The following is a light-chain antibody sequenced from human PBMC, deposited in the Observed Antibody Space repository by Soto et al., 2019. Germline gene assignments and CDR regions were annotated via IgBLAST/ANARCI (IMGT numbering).Light chain of an antibody. CDR1: SSDIGGFDY. CDR3: SSYTSSNTLV. CDR2: DVT. J-gene: IGLJ1*01. Sequence: QSALTQPPSASGSPGQSVTISCTGTSSDIGGFDYVSWYQQHPNKAPKLMIFDVTTRPSGVPDRFSGSKSGNTASLTVSGLQAEDEADYYCSSYTSSNTLVFGTGTKLTVL. V-gene: IGLV2-8*01.